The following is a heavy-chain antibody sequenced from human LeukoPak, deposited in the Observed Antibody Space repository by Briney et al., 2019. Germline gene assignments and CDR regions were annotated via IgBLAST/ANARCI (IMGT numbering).Heavy chain of an antibody. V-gene: IGHV4-39*01. CDR3: ARQVSTWFDP. Sequence: SETLSLTCTVSGDSISSSNYYWGWIRQPPRKGLEWIGSIYYSGSTYYNPSLKSRVTISVDTSKNQFSLKLSSVTAADTAVYYCARQVSTWFDPWGQGTLVTVSS. J-gene: IGHJ5*02. D-gene: IGHD5/OR15-5a*01. CDR2: IYYSGST. CDR1: GDSISSSNYY.